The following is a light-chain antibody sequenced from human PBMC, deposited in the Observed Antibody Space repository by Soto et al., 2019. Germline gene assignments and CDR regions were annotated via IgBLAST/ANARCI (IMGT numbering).Light chain of an antibody. CDR1: HSVSSFY. CDR2: GAA. Sequence: EIVLTQSPGTLSLSPGERATLSCRASHSVSSFYLAWYQQKPGQAPRLLISGAANRATGIPDRFSGSGSGTDFTLTISRLEPEDFAVYYCQQYGSSQYTFGQGTKLEIK. J-gene: IGKJ2*01. V-gene: IGKV3-20*01. CDR3: QQYGSSQYT.